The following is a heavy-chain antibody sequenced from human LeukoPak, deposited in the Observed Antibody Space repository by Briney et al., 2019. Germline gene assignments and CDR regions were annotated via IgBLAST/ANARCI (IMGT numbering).Heavy chain of an antibody. CDR1: GFTFFNYW. CDR3: ARIGGSVDIGWFFDF. V-gene: IGHV3-7*01. J-gene: IGHJ4*02. Sequence: GGSLRLSCAASGFTFFNYWMSWVRQAPEKGLEWVANIKQDGSEKLYLDSLKGRFTISRDNAKNSLYLQMNSLGAEDTAVYYCARIGGSVDIGWFFDFWGQGTLVTVSS. CDR2: IKQDGSEK. D-gene: IGHD6-19*01.